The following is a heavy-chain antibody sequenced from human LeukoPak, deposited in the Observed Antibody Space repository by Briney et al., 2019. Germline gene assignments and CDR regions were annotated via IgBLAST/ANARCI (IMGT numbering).Heavy chain of an antibody. V-gene: IGHV3-30*18. CDR3: AKDLPPYYGMDV. J-gene: IGHJ6*04. Sequence: GGSLRLSCAASGFTFSSYGMHWVRQAPGKGLEWVAVISYDGSNKYYADSVKGRFTISRDNSKNTLYLQMNSLRAEDTAVYYRAKDLPPYYGMDVWGKGTTVTVSS. CDR1: GFTFSSYG. CDR2: ISYDGSNK.